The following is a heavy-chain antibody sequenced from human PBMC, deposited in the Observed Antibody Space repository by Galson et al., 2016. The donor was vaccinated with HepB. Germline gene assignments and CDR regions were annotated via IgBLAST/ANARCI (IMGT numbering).Heavy chain of an antibody. CDR2: IYPGDSDT. V-gene: IGHV5-51*01. J-gene: IGHJ3*02. Sequence: QSGAEVKMPGESLKISCEGSGYIFSSYWIAWVRQMPGKGLEWMGSIYPGDSDTRYSPSFQGQVTISADKSISTAYLQWSSLKASDTAMYYCARLGAGYTTRGRTFDIWGRGTMVTLSS. CDR1: GYIFSSYW. CDR3: ARLGAGYTTRGRTFDI. D-gene: IGHD6-13*01.